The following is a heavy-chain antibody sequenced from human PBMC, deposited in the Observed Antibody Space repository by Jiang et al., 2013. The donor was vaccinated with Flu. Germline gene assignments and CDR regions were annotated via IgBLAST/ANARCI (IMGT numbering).Heavy chain of an antibody. CDR2: ISGSGGST. CDR3: AKSPIPRSSTRTPFDY. D-gene: IGHD2-2*01. V-gene: IGHV3-23*01. J-gene: IGHJ4*02. CDR1: GFTFSSYA. Sequence: EVQLLESGGGLVQPGGSLRLSCAASGFTFSSYAMSWVRQAPGKGLEWVSAISGSGGSTYYADSVKGRFTISRDNSKNTLYLQMNSLRAEDTAVYYCAKSPIPRSSTRTPFDYWGQGTLVTVSS.